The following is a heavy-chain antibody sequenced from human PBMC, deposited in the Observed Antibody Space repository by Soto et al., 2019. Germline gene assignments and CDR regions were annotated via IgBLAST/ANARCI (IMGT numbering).Heavy chain of an antibody. CDR2: ISAYNGNT. CDR1: GYTFTSYG. J-gene: IGHJ6*02. V-gene: IGHV1-18*04. D-gene: IGHD1-20*01. CDR3: ARASLTGDYGMDV. Sequence: VSVKVSCKASGYTFTSYGISCVRQAPGQGLEWMGWISAYNGNTNYAQKLQGRVTMTTDTSTSTAYMELRSLRSDDTAVYYCARASLTGDYGMDVWGQGITVTVSS.